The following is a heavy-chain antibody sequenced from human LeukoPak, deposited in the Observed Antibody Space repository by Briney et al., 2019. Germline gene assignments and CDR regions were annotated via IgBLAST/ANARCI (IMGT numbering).Heavy chain of an antibody. J-gene: IGHJ4*02. D-gene: IGHD6-13*01. Sequence: ASVTVSCKASVYTFTSHYVHWVRQAPGQGREWMGIIHPSGGNPRSTENFQGRVTMTRDTSTSTVYLELRSLTSQDTAVYYCARDCSSTACQGPVLDFWGQGTLVTVSS. V-gene: IGHV1-46*01. CDR1: VYTFTSHY. CDR3: ARDCSSTACQGPVLDF. CDR2: IHPSGGNP.